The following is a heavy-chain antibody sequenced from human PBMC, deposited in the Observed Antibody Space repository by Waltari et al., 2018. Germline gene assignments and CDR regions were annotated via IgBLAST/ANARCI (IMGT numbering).Heavy chain of an antibody. CDR2: VKQDGSEK. J-gene: IGHJ1*01. D-gene: IGHD1-7*01. CDR3: ARRGRNYYTFQH. V-gene: IGHV3-7*03. Sequence: EVQLVESGGGLVQPGGSLRLSCAASGFTFSSYWMSWVRQAPGRGMEWVASVKQDGSEKYYWDSVKCRFTSARDNAKTSLYLQMNSLRAEDTAVYYCARRGRNYYTFQHWGQGTLVTVSS. CDR1: GFTFSSYW.